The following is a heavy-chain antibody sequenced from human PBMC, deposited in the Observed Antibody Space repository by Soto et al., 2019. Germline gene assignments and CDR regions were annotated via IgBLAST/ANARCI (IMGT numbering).Heavy chain of an antibody. CDR1: GDTFTDYY. D-gene: IGHD2-21*02. CDR3: ASGGHVVVVPAAFDY. CDR2: VNPSGGHT. J-gene: IGHJ4*02. V-gene: IGHV1-46*01. Sequence: QVQLVQSGAEVKKPGASVKVSCKASGDTFTDYYIHWVRQAPGQGLEWMGTVNPSGGHTTYAQHSLGRMTMTRDTSTTPLYMEVTSLTSEDTAVYYCASGGHVVVVPAAFDYWGQGTLVTVSS.